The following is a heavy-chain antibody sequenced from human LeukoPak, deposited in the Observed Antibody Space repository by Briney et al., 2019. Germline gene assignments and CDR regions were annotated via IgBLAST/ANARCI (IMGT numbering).Heavy chain of an antibody. CDR1: GYCISSGYY. V-gene: IGHV4-38-2*02. Sequence: SETLSLTCAVSGYCISSGYYWGWIRHPPGKGLEWIGSIYHSGSTYYNPSLKSRVTISVDTSKNQFSLKLSSVTAADTAVYYCARDLGHYYGSGSYRGGFDPWGQGTLVTVSS. CDR2: IYHSGST. J-gene: IGHJ5*02. CDR3: ARDLGHYYGSGSYRGGFDP. D-gene: IGHD3-10*01.